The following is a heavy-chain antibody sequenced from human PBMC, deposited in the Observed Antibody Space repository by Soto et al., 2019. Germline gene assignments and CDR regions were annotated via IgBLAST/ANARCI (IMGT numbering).Heavy chain of an antibody. CDR2: ISGSGGST. Sequence: PGGSLRLSCAASGFTFSSYAMSRVRQAPGKGLEWVSGISGSGGSTYYADSVKGRFAISRDNFKNTLDLQMNSLRAEDTAVYYCAKDELEGYYDSSGYYNYWGQGTLVTVSS. V-gene: IGHV3-23*01. D-gene: IGHD3-22*01. CDR1: GFTFSSYA. CDR3: AKDELEGYYDSSGYYNY. J-gene: IGHJ4*02.